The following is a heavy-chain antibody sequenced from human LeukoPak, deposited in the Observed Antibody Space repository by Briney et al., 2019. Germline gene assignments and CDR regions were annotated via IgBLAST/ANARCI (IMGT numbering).Heavy chain of an antibody. CDR1: GYTLTELS. V-gene: IGHV1-24*01. CDR2: FDPEDGET. J-gene: IGHJ5*02. CDR3: ATVGPGVWGEWGVVPPNWFDP. D-gene: IGHD2-2*01. Sequence: ASVKVSCKVSGYTLTELSMHWVRQAPGKGLEWMGGFDPEDGETIYAQKFQGRVTMTEDTSTDTAYMELSSLRSEDTAVYYCATVGPGVWGEWGVVPPNWFDPWGQGTLVTVSS.